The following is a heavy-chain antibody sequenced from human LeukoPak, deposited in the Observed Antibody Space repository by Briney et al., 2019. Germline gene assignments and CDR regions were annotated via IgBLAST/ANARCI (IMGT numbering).Heavy chain of an antibody. Sequence: SETLSLTCAVYGGSFSGYYWSWIRQPPGKGLEWIGEINHSGSTNYNPSLKSRVTMSVDTSKNQFSLKLSSVTAADTAVYYCARAVGITMIGGYFDYWGQGTLVTVSS. D-gene: IGHD3-22*01. CDR3: ARAVGITMIGGYFDY. V-gene: IGHV4-34*01. J-gene: IGHJ4*02. CDR1: GGSFSGYY. CDR2: INHSGST.